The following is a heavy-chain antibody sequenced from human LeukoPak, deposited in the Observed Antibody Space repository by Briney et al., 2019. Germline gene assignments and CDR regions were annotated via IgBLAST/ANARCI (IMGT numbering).Heavy chain of an antibody. CDR3: ARERIAATGTNWFDP. D-gene: IGHD6-13*01. CDR2: ISYDGSNK. CDR1: GFTFSSYA. V-gene: IGHV3-30*04. Sequence: GGSLRLSCAASGFTFSSYAMHWVRQAPGKGLEWVAVISYDGSNKYYADSVKGRSTISRDNSKNTLYLQMNSLRAEDTAVYYCARERIAATGTNWFDPWGQGTLVTVSS. J-gene: IGHJ5*02.